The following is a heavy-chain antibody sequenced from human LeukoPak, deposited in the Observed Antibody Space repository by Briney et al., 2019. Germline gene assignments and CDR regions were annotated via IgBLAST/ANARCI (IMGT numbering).Heavy chain of an antibody. CDR1: GYSISSGYY. D-gene: IGHD5-12*01. V-gene: IGHV4-38-2*01. CDR3: AGLRLPYYYGMDV. CDR2: IYHSGST. Sequence: SETLSLTCAVSGYSISSGYYWGWIRQPPGKGLEWIGSIYHSGSTYYNPSLKSRVTISVDTSKNQFSLKLSSVTAADTAVYYCAGLRLPYYYGMDVWGKGTTVTVSS. J-gene: IGHJ6*04.